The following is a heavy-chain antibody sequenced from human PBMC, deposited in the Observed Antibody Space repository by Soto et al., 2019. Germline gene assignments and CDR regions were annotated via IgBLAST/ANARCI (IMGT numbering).Heavy chain of an antibody. CDR3: ARERQELCHDY. CDR1: GGTFSSYA. CDR2: IIPIFGTS. J-gene: IGHJ4*02. V-gene: IGHV1-69*13. D-gene: IGHD1-1*01. Sequence: GASVKVSCKASGGTFSSYAISWVRQAPGQGLEWMGGIIPIFGTSNYAQKFQGRVTITADESTSTAYMELSSLRSEDTAGYYCARERQELCHDYWGQGTLVTVSS.